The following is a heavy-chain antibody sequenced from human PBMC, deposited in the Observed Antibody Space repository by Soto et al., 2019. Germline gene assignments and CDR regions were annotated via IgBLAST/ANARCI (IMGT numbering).Heavy chain of an antibody. V-gene: IGHV3-48*03. CDR3: ARDLGIAATAPNY. D-gene: IGHD6-13*01. J-gene: IGHJ4*02. CDR1: GFTFSSYE. CDR2: ISSSGSTI. Sequence: EVQLVESGGGLVQPGGSLRLSCAASGFTFSSYEMNWVRQAPGKGLEWVSYISSSGSTIYYADSVKGRFTISRDNAKNSLYLQMNSLRAEDTAVYYCARDLGIAATAPNYWGQGTLVTVSS.